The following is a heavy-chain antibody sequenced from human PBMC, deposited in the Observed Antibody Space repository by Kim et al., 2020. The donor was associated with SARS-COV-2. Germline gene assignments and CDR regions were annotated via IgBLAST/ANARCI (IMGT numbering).Heavy chain of an antibody. J-gene: IGHJ5*02. CDR3: AKWKEVVPAAILSWFDP. V-gene: IGHV3-23*01. D-gene: IGHD2-2*02. Sequence: VKGRFTITRDNSKNTQYLKMNSLRAEDTAVYYCAKWKEVVPAAILSWFDPWGQGTLVTVSS.